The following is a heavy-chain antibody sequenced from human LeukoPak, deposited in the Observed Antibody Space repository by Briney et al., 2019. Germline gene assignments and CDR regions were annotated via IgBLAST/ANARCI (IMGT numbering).Heavy chain of an antibody. Sequence: PSETLSLTCTVSGDSISSGTHFWGWIRQPPGKGLEWIGTIYYSGTTYYNPSLKSRVTISVDTSKNQFSLKLSSVTAADTAVYYCARATSIVGAKANFDYWGQGTLVTVSS. J-gene: IGHJ4*02. D-gene: IGHD1-26*01. CDR1: GDSISSGTHF. CDR3: ARATSIVGAKANFDY. V-gene: IGHV4-39*07. CDR2: IYYSGTT.